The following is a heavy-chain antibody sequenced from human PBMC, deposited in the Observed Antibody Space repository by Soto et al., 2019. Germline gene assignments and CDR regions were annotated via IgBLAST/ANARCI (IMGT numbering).Heavy chain of an antibody. CDR1: GFTFSSYG. V-gene: IGHV3-30*18. CDR3: VNYRGYGFGGNTGYFDY. CDR2: ISYDGSNK. Sequence: GGSLRLSCAASGFTFSSYGMHWVRQAPGKGLEWVAVISYDGSNKYYADSVKGRFTISRDNSKNTLYLQMNSLRAEDTAVYYYVNYRGYGFGGNTGYFDYWGQGTPVTVSS. J-gene: IGHJ4*02. D-gene: IGHD2-15*01.